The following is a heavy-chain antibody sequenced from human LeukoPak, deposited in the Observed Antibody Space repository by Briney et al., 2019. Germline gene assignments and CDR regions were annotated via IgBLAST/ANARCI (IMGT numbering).Heavy chain of an antibody. J-gene: IGHJ4*01. V-gene: IGHV3-23*01. CDR2: ISGSAVNT. CDR3: TKGGYGAATDY. CDR1: GCTFRNYA. Sequence: PRGSQTPSSAASGCTFRNYAVTWVRQAPGKGLEWVSDISGSAVNTYYAESVKGRFTVSRDNSKNTLYLQMNSLTDEDTAVYYCTKGGYGAATDYWGRGTLVTVSS. D-gene: IGHD4-17*01.